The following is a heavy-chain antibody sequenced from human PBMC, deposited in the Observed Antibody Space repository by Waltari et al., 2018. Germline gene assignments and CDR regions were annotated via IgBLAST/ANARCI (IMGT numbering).Heavy chain of an antibody. CDR1: GGSIHSSNW. D-gene: IGHD5-18*01. V-gene: IGHV4-4*02. CDR2: IYHRGST. CDR3: ARTRGYSYGIYYYYYDGMDV. J-gene: IGHJ6*02. Sequence: QVQLQGSGPGLVKPSGTLSLTCAVSGGSIHSSNWGSWVRQPPGKGLGGIGEIYHRGSTNYNPSLKSRGTRSGDKSKNQFSLKMNSVTAADTAVYYGARTRGYSYGIYYYYYDGMDVWGHGTTVTVSS.